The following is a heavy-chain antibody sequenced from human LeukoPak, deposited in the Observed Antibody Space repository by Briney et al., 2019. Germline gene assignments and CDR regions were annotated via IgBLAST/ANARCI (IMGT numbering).Heavy chain of an antibody. CDR3: ARASDYYDSSGTNYYYYYMDV. V-gene: IGHV3-11*01. CDR2: ISRSGSTI. CDR1: GFTFSDYY. Sequence: GGSLRLSCATSGFTFSDYYMTWIRQAQGRGLEWLSYISRSGSTIYYADSVKGRFTISRVNAKNSLYLQMDSLRADDTAVYYCARASDYYDSSGTNYYYYYMDVWGNGTTVTVSS. D-gene: IGHD3-22*01. J-gene: IGHJ6*03.